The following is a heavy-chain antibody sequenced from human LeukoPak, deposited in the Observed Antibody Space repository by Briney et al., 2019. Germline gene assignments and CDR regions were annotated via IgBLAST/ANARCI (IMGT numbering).Heavy chain of an antibody. Sequence: SETLSLTCAVYGGSFSGYYWSWIRQPPGKGLGWIGEINHSGSTNYNPSLKSRVTISVDTSKNQFSLKLSSVTAADTAVYYCARVFDWAGVVAAPPGNWFDPWGQGTLVTVSS. J-gene: IGHJ5*02. CDR2: INHSGST. CDR3: ARVFDWAGVVAAPPGNWFDP. V-gene: IGHV4-34*01. D-gene: IGHD2-15*01. CDR1: GGSFSGYY.